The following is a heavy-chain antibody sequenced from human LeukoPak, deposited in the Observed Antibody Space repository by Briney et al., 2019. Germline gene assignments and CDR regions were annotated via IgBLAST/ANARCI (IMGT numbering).Heavy chain of an antibody. CDR2: IGPTGTDR. CDR1: GFTFSSCG. CDR3: ATETIGRHYDY. J-gene: IGHJ4*02. D-gene: IGHD1-14*01. V-gene: IGHV3-21*01. Sequence: PGGSLRLSCAASGFTFSSCGFNWVRQAPGKGLEWVSSIGPTGTDRYYADSVRGRFTISRDNAKNSMYLQMGSLRDGDTAVYYCATETIGRHYDYWGQGTLLTVSS.